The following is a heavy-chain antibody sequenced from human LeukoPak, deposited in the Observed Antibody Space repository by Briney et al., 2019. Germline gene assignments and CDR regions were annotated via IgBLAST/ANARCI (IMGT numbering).Heavy chain of an antibody. D-gene: IGHD4-17*01. V-gene: IGHV4-4*07. CDR3: ARSTEGYYYYYMDV. Sequence: SETLSLTCTVAGGALSSYYWSWIRQPAGKGLEWIGRIYTSGSTNYNPSLKSRVTMSVDTSKNQFSLKLSSVTAADTAVYYCARSTEGYYYYYMDVWGKGTTVTISS. J-gene: IGHJ6*03. CDR1: GGALSSYY. CDR2: IYTSGST.